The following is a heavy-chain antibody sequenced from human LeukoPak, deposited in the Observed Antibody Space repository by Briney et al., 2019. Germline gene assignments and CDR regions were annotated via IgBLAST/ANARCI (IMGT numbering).Heavy chain of an antibody. V-gene: IGHV1-46*01. CDR2: INPSGGST. D-gene: IGHD3-22*01. CDR3: ARDTGIYDSSGYYKAYFQH. CDR1: GYTFTSYY. Sequence: GASVKVSCKASGYTFTSYYMHWVRQAPGQGLEWRGIINPSGGSTSYAQKFQGRVTMTRDTSTSTVYMELSSLRSEDTAVYYCARDTGIYDSSGYYKAYFQHWGQGTLVTVSS. J-gene: IGHJ1*01.